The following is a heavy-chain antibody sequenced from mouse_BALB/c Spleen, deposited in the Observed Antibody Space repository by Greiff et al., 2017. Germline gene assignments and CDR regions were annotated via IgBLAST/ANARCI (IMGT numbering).Heavy chain of an antibody. J-gene: IGHJ3*01. CDR1: GYSITSDYA. CDR2: ISYSGST. D-gene: IGHD3-1*01. Sequence: EVKLLESGPGLVKPSQSLSLTCTVTGYSITSDYAWNWIRQFPGNKLEWMGYISYSGSTSYNPSLKSRISITRDTSKNQFFLQLNSVTTEDTATYYCARRGGLGLRFAYWGQGTLVTVSA. V-gene: IGHV3-2*02. CDR3: ARRGGLGLRFAY.